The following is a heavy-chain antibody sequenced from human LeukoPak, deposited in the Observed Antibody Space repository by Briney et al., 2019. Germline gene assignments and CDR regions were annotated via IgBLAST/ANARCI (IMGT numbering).Heavy chain of an antibody. J-gene: IGHJ3*02. Sequence: PSETLSLTCTVSGGSISSYYWSWIRQSPGKGLEWIGYIYYSGSTNYNPSLKSRVTISVDTSKNQFSLKLSSVTAADTAVYYCARRDGYYSHDAFDIWGQGTMVTVSS. CDR1: GGSISSYY. V-gene: IGHV4-59*01. D-gene: IGHD3-22*01. CDR2: IYYSGST. CDR3: ARRDGYYSHDAFDI.